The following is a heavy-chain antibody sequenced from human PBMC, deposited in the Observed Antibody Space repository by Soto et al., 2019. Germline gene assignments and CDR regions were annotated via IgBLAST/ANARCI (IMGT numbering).Heavy chain of an antibody. CDR2: INAGNGNT. J-gene: IGHJ4*02. D-gene: IGHD1-20*01. Sequence: QVQLVQSGAEVKKPGASVKVSCKASGYTFTSYAMHWVRQAPGQRLEWMGWINAGNGNTKYSQKFQGRVTITRDTSARTAYMELSSLRSEDTAVYYCAAYRESPVGITDDYWGQGTLVTVSS. CDR1: GYTFTSYA. V-gene: IGHV1-3*01. CDR3: AAYRESPVGITDDY.